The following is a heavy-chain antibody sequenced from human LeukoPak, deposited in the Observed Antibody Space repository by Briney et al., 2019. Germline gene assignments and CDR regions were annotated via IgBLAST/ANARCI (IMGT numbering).Heavy chain of an antibody. D-gene: IGHD2-2*01. Sequence: ASVKVSCKASGYTFTGYYMHWVRQAPGQGLEWVGGIIPIFDTVNLAQKFQGRLTLTVDESTSTAYMELSSLRSEDTAVYYCARVVQIIPASILGELDYWGQGTLVTVSS. CDR2: IIPIFDTV. J-gene: IGHJ4*02. CDR1: GYTFTGYY. CDR3: ARVVQIIPASILGELDY. V-gene: IGHV1-69*13.